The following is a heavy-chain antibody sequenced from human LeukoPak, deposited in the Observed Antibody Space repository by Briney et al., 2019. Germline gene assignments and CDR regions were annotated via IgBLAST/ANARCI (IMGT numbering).Heavy chain of an antibody. CDR1: GGSISSGSYY. CDR3: ARRNGDYEED. J-gene: IGHJ4*02. CDR2: IYTSGST. V-gene: IGHV4-61*02. D-gene: IGHD4-17*01. Sequence: PSETLSLTCTVSGGSISSGSYYWSWIRQPAGKGLEWIGRIYTSGSTNYDPSLKSRVTISVDTSKNQFSLKLSSVTAADTAVYYCARRNGDYEEDWGQGTLVTVSS.